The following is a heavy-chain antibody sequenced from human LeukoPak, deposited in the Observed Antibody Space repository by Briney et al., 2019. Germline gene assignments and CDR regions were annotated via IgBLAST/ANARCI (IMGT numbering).Heavy chain of an antibody. D-gene: IGHD4/OR15-4a*01. Sequence: GGSLRLSCAASGFSFGDYAMSWVRQAPGKGLEWVGFIRGKAHGGRTEYAASVKGRFIISRDDSARIAYLQMNSLKTEDTAVYYCTRGAVNDYGDGQYFQYWGQGTLVTVS. CDR3: TRGAVNDYGDGQYFQY. V-gene: IGHV3-49*04. CDR1: GFSFGDYA. J-gene: IGHJ1*01. CDR2: IRGKAHGGRT.